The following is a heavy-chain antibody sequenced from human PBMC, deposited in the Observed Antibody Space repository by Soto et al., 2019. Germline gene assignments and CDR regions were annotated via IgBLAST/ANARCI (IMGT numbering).Heavy chain of an antibody. J-gene: IGHJ6*02. Sequence: GGSLRLSCAASGFTFSNAWMNWVRQAPGKGLEWVGRIKSKTDGGTTDYAAPVKGRFTISRDDSKNTLYLQMNSLKTEDTAVYYCTTDQYYYDSSNYYGMDVWGQGTTVTGSS. CDR1: GFTFSNAW. CDR2: IKSKTDGGTT. CDR3: TTDQYYYDSSNYYGMDV. D-gene: IGHD3-22*01. V-gene: IGHV3-15*07.